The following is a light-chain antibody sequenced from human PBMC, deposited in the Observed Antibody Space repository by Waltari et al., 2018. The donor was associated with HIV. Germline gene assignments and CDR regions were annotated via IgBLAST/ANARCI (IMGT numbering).Light chain of an antibody. CDR3: ASWDDSLNGWV. V-gene: IGLV1-44*01. J-gene: IGLJ3*02. CDR1: SSNIGSHV. Sequence: QSVLTQPPSASGTPGQTVTISCSGSSSNIGSHVLSWYQQLPGTAPKLLIFTNPQRHSGVPARFSGSKSGTSASLTISGLQSEDEAEYYCASWDDSLNGWVIGGGTKVTVL. CDR2: TNP.